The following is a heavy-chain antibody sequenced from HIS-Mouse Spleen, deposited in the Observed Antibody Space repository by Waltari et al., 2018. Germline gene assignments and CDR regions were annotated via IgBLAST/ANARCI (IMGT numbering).Heavy chain of an antibody. V-gene: IGHV1-69*04. CDR2: IIPILGIA. CDR1: GGTFSSYA. Sequence: QVQLVQSGAEVKKPGSSVKVSCKASGGTFSSYAISWVRQAPGQGLEWMGRIIPILGIANYEQKFQGRVTITADKSTSTAYMELSSLRSEDTAVYYCARDLTYYDSSGYYLGDYWGQGTLVTVSS. D-gene: IGHD3-22*01. J-gene: IGHJ4*02. CDR3: ARDLTYYDSSGYYLGDY.